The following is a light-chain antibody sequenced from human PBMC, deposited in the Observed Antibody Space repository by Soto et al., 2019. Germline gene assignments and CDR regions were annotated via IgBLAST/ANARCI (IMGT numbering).Light chain of an antibody. CDR3: AAWDDSLNGYYV. J-gene: IGLJ1*01. CDR2: SNN. V-gene: IGLV1-44*01. CDR1: RSNIGSNT. Sequence: QSVLTQPPSTSGTPGQRVTISCSGSRSNIGSNTVTWYQQLPGTAPKLLIYSNNQRPSGVPDRFSGSKSGTSASLAISGLQSEDEADYYCAAWDDSLNGYYVLGNGTKVTV.